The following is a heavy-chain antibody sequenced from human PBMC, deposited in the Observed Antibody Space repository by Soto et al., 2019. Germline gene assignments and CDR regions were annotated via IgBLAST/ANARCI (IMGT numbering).Heavy chain of an antibody. CDR1: GFTFSSYS. Sequence: EVQLVESGGGLVQPGGSLRLSCAASGFTFSSYSMNWVRQAPGKGLEWVSYISSSSSTIYYADSVKGRFTISRDNAKNSRYLQMNSLRAEDTAVYYCARGAYYYDSSGLSYWGQGTLFTVSS. J-gene: IGHJ4*02. CDR2: ISSSSSTI. V-gene: IGHV3-48*01. CDR3: ARGAYYYDSSGLSY. D-gene: IGHD3-22*01.